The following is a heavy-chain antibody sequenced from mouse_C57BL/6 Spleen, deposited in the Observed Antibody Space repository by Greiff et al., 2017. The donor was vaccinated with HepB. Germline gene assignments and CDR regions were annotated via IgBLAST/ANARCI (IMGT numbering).Heavy chain of an antibody. Sequence: QVQLQQSGPELVKPGASVKISCKASGYAFSSSWMNWVKQRPGKGLEWIGRIYPGDGDTNYNGKFKGKATLTADKSSSTAYMQLSSLTSEDSAVYFCARGTPIFSDYWGQGTTLTVSS. J-gene: IGHJ2*01. V-gene: IGHV1-82*01. CDR1: GYAFSSSW. D-gene: IGHD1-3*01. CDR3: ARGTPIFSDY. CDR2: IYPGDGDT.